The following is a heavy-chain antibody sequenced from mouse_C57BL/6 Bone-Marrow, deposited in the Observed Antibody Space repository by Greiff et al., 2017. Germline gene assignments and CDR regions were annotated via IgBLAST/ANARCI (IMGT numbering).Heavy chain of an antibody. D-gene: IGHD1-1*01. CDR3: AREDYYGSRNAY. Sequence: VQLQQSGPELVKPGASVKISCKASGYAFSSSWMNWVKQRPGKGLEWIGRIYPGDGDTNYNGKFKGKATLTADKSSSTAYMQLSSLTSEDSAVYFCAREDYYGSRNAYWGQGTLVTVSA. CDR2: IYPGDGDT. V-gene: IGHV1-82*01. CDR1: GYAFSSSW. J-gene: IGHJ3*01.